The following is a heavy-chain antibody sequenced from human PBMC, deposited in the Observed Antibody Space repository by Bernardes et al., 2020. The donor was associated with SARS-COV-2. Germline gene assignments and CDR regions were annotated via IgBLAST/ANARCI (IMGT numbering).Heavy chain of an antibody. CDR3: ARDQGGDYGDLYFDY. CDR1: GFPFSSYA. J-gene: IGHJ4*02. D-gene: IGHD4-17*01. CDR2: ILFDGSNK. Sequence: GGSLRLSCSAPGFPFSSYAFHLVRQGPGQGVGWVAVILFDGSNKYYADSVKGRFTISRDNSKNTLYLQMNSLRAEDTAVYYCARDQGGDYGDLYFDYWGQGTLVTVSS. V-gene: IGHV3-30-3*01.